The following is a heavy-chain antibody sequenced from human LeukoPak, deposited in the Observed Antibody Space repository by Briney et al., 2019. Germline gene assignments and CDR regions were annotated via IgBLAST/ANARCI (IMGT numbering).Heavy chain of an antibody. V-gene: IGHV3-21*01. J-gene: IGHJ6*02. Sequence: SLRLSCAASGFTFSSYGLNWVRQAPGKGLEWVSSISGSSNYIYYADSLKGRFTISRDNAKNSLYLQMNSLRAEDTAVYYCARTYGSGGSYGMDVWGQGTTVTVSS. CDR2: ISGSSNYI. CDR3: ARTYGSGGSYGMDV. D-gene: IGHD3-10*01. CDR1: GFTFSSYG.